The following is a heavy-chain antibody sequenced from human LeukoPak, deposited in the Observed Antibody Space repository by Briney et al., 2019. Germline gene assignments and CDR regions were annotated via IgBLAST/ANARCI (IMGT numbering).Heavy chain of an antibody. D-gene: IGHD5-12*01. CDR3: AKVIVATILTATYYFDY. CDR1: GFTFSSYE. CDR2: IHNSGNYI. Sequence: GGSLRLSCAASGFTFSSYEMNWVRQAPGKGLEWVSYIHNSGNYIYYADSVKGRFTISRDNAKNSLYLQMNSLRAEDTAVYYCAKVIVATILTATYYFDYWGQGTLVTVSS. V-gene: IGHV3-48*03. J-gene: IGHJ4*02.